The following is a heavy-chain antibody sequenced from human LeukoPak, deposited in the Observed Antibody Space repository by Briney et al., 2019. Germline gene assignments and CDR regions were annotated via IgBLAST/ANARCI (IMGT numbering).Heavy chain of an antibody. D-gene: IGHD2-2*02. CDR1: GFTFSSYA. J-gene: IGHJ4*02. V-gene: IGHV3-23*01. CDR3: AKVRDYCSSTSCYRAPFDY. Sequence: PGGSLRLSCAASGFTFSSYAMSWARQAPGKGLEWVSAISGSGGSTYYADSVKGRFTISRDNSKNTLYLQMNSLRAEDTAVYYCAKVRDYCSSTSCYRAPFDYWGQGTLVTVSS. CDR2: ISGSGGST.